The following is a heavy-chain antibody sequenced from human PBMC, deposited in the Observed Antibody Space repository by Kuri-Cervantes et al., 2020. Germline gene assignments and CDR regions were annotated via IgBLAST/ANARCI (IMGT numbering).Heavy chain of an antibody. CDR2: LGSSRTI. CDR1: KFIVSDYN. J-gene: IGHJ4*02. D-gene: IGHD6-19*01. V-gene: IGHV3-69-1*02. Sequence: GESLKISCAASKFIVSDYNMNWVRQAPRRGLEWVSLLGSSRTIYCADSVKGRFPNSRDNAKNSLYLQMNSLRAEDTAVYYCARDGVAVAGTRGGGDYWGQGTLVTVSS. CDR3: ARDGVAVAGTRGGGDY.